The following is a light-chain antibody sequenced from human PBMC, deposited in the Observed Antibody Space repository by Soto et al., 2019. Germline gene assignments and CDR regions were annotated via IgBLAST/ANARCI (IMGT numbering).Light chain of an antibody. CDR3: QQSFSSLLS. CDR2: DAS. V-gene: IGKV1-39*01. CDR1: QTISTY. J-gene: IGKJ4*01. Sequence: DIQMTQSPSSLSASLGDRVTITCRASQTISTYVTWYQQKPGKAPKALISDASTLQSGVPSRFSGSGSGTDFTLIISSLQPEDVATYYYQQSFSSLLSFGGGTQVEIK.